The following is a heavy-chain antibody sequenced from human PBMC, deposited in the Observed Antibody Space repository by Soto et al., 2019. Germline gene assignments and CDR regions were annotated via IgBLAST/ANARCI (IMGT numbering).Heavy chain of an antibody. CDR3: AREYPSYDFWSDYSGMDV. Sequence: GGSLRLSCTASGFIFSSYSMNWVRQAPGKGLEWVSYIGSGSSSIYYADSVKGRFTIPRDNAKNSLYLQMNSLRDEDTAMYYCAREYPSYDFWSDYSGMDVWGQGTTVTVSS. J-gene: IGHJ6*02. V-gene: IGHV3-48*02. CDR1: GFIFSSYS. D-gene: IGHD3-3*01. CDR2: IGSGSSSI.